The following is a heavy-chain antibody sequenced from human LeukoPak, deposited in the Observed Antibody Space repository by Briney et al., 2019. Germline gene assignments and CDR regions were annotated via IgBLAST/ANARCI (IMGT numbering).Heavy chain of an antibody. D-gene: IGHD3-10*01. CDR1: GSTFTTYW. CDR2: INQDGTEK. Sequence: GGSLRLSCAASGSTFTTYWMSWVRQAPGKGLEWVANINQDGTEKYYVDSVKGRFTISRDDAKRSLYLQMNSLRVEDTAVYYCAKVAKYYYGSETYYFFEHWGQGTPVTASS. J-gene: IGHJ4*02. V-gene: IGHV3-7*01. CDR3: AKVAKYYYGSETYYFFEH.